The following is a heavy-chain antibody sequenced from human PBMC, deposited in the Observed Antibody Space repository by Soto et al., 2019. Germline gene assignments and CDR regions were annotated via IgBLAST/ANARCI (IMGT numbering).Heavy chain of an antibody. CDR1: GGSISSYY. CDR2: IYYSGST. Sequence: SETLSLTCTVSGGSISSYYWSWIRQPPGKGLEWIGYIYYSGSTNYNPSLKSRVTISVDTSKNQFSLKLSSVTAADAAVYYCASSIAAAGTDYWGQGTLVTVSS. CDR3: ASSIAAAGTDY. J-gene: IGHJ4*02. V-gene: IGHV4-59*08. D-gene: IGHD6-13*01.